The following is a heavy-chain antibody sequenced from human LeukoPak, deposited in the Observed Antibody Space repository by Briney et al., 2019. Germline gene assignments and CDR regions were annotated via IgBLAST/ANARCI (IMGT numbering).Heavy chain of an antibody. CDR2: NSSSSSTI. CDR3: ARDAPVWGYCSGGSCYSDY. D-gene: IGHD2-15*01. J-gene: IGHJ4*02. CDR1: RFTFSSYS. V-gene: IGHV3-48*02. Sequence: GGSLRLSCAASRFTFSSYSMNWVRQAPGKGLECVSYNSSSSSTIYYAYSVKGRFTISRDNAKNSLYLQMNSLRDEDTAVYYCARDAPVWGYCSGGSCYSDYWGQGTLVTVSS.